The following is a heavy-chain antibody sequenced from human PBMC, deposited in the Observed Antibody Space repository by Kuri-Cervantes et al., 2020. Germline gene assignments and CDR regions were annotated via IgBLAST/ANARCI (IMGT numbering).Heavy chain of an antibody. CDR3: ARNSRYIGASYYYYYMDV. V-gene: IGHV3-30*03. Sequence: GGSLRLSCAASGFSFSSYGMHWVRQAPGKGPEWVAVISYDGGNKYYADSLKGRFTISRDNSKNTLYLQMNSLRAEDTAVYYCARNSRYIGASYYYYYMDVWGKGTTVTVSS. J-gene: IGHJ6*03. D-gene: IGHD6-13*01. CDR1: GFSFSSYG. CDR2: ISYDGGNK.